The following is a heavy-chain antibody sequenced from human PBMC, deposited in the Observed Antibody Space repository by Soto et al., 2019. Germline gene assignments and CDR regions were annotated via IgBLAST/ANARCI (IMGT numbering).Heavy chain of an antibody. J-gene: IGHJ4*02. D-gene: IGHD3-9*01. CDR1: GFTFSSYA. V-gene: IGHV3-23*01. CDR3: AKDATGYYDILTGYYLY. Sequence: GGSLRLSCAAPGFTFSSYAMSWVRQAPGKGLEWVSAISGSGGSTYYADSVKGRFTISRDNSKNTLYLQMNSLRAEDTAVYYCAKDATGYYDILTGYYLYWGQGTLVTVSS. CDR2: ISGSGGST.